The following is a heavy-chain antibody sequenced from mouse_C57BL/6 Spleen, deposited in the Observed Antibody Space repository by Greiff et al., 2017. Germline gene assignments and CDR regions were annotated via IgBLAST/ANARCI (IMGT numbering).Heavy chain of an antibody. D-gene: IGHD1-1*01. J-gene: IGHJ1*03. V-gene: IGHV1-50*01. CDR1: GYTFTSYW. CDR2: IDPSDSYT. Sequence: QVQLQQPGAELVKPGASVKLSCKASGYTFTSYWMQWVKQRPGQGLEWIGEIDPSDSYTNYNQKFKGKATLTVDTSSSTAYMQLSSLTSEDSAVYYCARTVSITTVVEGYFDVWGTGTTVTGSS. CDR3: ARTVSITTVVEGYFDV.